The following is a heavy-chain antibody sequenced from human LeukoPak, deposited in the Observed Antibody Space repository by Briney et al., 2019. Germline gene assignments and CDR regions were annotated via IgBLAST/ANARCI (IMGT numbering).Heavy chain of an antibody. D-gene: IGHD3-22*01. V-gene: IGHV6-1*01. CDR3: ARGTRKPRYYYDSSGTALDV. Sequence: SQTLSLTCAISGDSVSSNSAAWNWIWQSPSRGLEWLGRTYYRSKWYNDYAVSVKSRITIHPDTSKNQFSLQLNSVTPEDTAVYYCARGTRKPRYYYDSSGTALDVWGKGTTVTISS. J-gene: IGHJ6*04. CDR2: TYYRSKWYN. CDR1: GDSVSSNSAA.